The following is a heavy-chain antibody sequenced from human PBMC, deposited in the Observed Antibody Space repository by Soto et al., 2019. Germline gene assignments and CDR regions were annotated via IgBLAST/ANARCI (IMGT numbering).Heavy chain of an antibody. J-gene: IGHJ3*02. V-gene: IGHV3-53*01. D-gene: IGHD3-10*01. CDR3: ARDRGGGDDVDAFDI. CDR1: GFTVSSNY. CDR2: IYSGGST. Sequence: EVQLVESGGGLIQPGGSLRLSCAASGFTVSSNYMSWVRQAPGKGLEWVSVIYSGGSTYYADSVKGRFTISRDNSKVTLYLQMNRLRAEDTAVYYCARDRGGGDDVDAFDIWGQGTMVTVSS.